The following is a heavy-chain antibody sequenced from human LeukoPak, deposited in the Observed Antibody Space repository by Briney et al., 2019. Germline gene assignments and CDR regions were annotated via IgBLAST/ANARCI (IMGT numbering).Heavy chain of an antibody. D-gene: IGHD3-10*01. CDR1: GGSISSGSYY. V-gene: IGHV4-39*01. CDR3: ARLGGSGSLFDP. CDR2: IYYSGST. Sequence: PSETLSLTCTVSGGSISSGSYYWGWIRQPPGKGLEWIGSIYYSGSTYYNPSLKSRVTISVDTSKNQFSLKLSSVTAADTAVYYCARLGGSGSLFDPWGQGTLVTVSS. J-gene: IGHJ5*02.